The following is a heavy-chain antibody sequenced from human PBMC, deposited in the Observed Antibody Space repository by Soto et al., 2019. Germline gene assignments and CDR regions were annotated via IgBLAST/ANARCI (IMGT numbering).Heavy chain of an antibody. D-gene: IGHD2-15*01. CDR2: IYRSGST. CDR1: GGSISSGGYS. V-gene: IGHV4-30-2*01. Sequence: SETLSLTCAASGGSISSGGYSWSWIGQPPGKGLEWIGYIYRSGSTYYNPSLKSRVTISVDRSKNQFSLNLSSVTAADTAVYYCARSAGYCSGGSCHSYFDYWGQGTRVIVAS. CDR3: ARSAGYCSGGSCHSYFDY. J-gene: IGHJ4*02.